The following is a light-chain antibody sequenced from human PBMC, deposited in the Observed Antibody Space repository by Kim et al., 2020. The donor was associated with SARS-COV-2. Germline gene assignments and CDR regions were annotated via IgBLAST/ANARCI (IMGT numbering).Light chain of an antibody. CDR3: SSYTTTGGV. Sequence: PGQSLTISCTGTSSDVGGYNYVSWYQQYPGKAPKLMIYDVSKRRSGVSNRFSGSKSGDSASLTISGLQAEDEADYYCSSYTTTGGVFGGGTQLTVL. CDR2: DVS. CDR1: SSDVGGYNY. V-gene: IGLV2-14*04. J-gene: IGLJ2*01.